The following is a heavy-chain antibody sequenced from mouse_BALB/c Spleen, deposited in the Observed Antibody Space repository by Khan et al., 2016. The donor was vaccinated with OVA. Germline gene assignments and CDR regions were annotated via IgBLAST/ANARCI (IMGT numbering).Heavy chain of an antibody. J-gene: IGHJ2*01. CDR2: ISSGRNTI. V-gene: IGHV5-17*02. D-gene: IGHD2-3*01. CDR3: ARTGYYYFDY. CDR1: GFTFSGFG. Sequence: EVELVESGGGLVQTGGSRKLSCAASGFTFSGFGMHWVRQAPEKGLEWVAYISSGRNTIYYADTVKGRFTISRDNPKNTLFLQMTSLRSEDTAMYYCARTGYYYFDYWGQGTTLTVSS.